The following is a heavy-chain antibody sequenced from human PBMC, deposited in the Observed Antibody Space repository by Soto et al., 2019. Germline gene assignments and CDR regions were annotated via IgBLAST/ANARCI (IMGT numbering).Heavy chain of an antibody. Sequence: GGSLRLSCAASGFNFSSYAMNWVRQAPGKGLEWVAVISYDGSNKYYADSVKGRFTISRDNSKNTLYLQMNSLRAEVTVVYYCARSLTMIGPMRAFDIWGQGTMVTVSS. CDR2: ISYDGSNK. V-gene: IGHV3-30*14. J-gene: IGHJ3*02. CDR3: ARSLTMIGPMRAFDI. D-gene: IGHD3-22*01. CDR1: GFNFSSYA.